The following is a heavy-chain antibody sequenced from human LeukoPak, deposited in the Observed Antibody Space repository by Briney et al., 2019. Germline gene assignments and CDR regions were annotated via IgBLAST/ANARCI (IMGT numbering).Heavy chain of an antibody. V-gene: IGHV2-5*02. CDR1: LFSLTTNGVG. CDR2: IYWDDDK. D-gene: IGHD5-18*01. Sequence: ESGPTLVNPTQTLTLTCTFSLFSLTTNGVGVGWIRQPPGKALEWLALIYWDDDKRLRPSMTSKLTITKDTYKNKVVLTHTIMDPVDTATYYCAHALIMLRGYSYGYRAFDIWGQGTMVTVSS. J-gene: IGHJ3*02. CDR3: AHALIMLRGYSYGYRAFDI.